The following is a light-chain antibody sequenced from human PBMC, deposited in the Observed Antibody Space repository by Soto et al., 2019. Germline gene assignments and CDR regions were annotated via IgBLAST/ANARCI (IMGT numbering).Light chain of an antibody. J-gene: IGKJ1*01. CDR2: DAS. V-gene: IGKV1-33*01. CDR3: QQYDNLSPT. Sequence: IQMTQSPSSLSASVGDRVAITCRASQSISSYLTWYQQKPGKAPKVLIYDASNLESGVPSRFSGSGSGTDFTFTISSLQPEDFATYYCQQYDNLSPTFGQGTKVDIK. CDR1: QSISSY.